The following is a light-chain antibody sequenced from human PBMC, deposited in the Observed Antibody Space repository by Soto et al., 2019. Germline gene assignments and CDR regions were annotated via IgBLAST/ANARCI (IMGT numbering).Light chain of an antibody. Sequence: QSVLTQPASVSGSPGQSITISCSGSSSDIGRYNLVSWYQQYAGKAPKLIIYEGSERPSGVSNRFSGSKSGNTASLTISGLQAEDEADYFCCSYAGGNSFVLFGGGTQLTVL. CDR1: SSDIGRYNL. CDR2: EGS. CDR3: CSYAGGNSFVL. V-gene: IGLV2-23*01. J-gene: IGLJ2*01.